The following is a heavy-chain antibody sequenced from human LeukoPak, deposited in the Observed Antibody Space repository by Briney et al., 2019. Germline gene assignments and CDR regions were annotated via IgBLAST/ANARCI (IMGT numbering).Heavy chain of an antibody. D-gene: IGHD6-25*01. J-gene: IGHJ4*02. V-gene: IGHV3-73*01. Sequence: GGSLRLSCAASGFTFSGSDMHWVRQASGKGLEWVGRIRSKANSYATAYAASVKGRFTISRDDSKNTAYLQMNSLKTEDTAVYYCTSSGFPNFDYWGQGTLVTVSS. CDR3: TSSGFPNFDY. CDR1: GFTFSGSD. CDR2: IRSKANSYAT.